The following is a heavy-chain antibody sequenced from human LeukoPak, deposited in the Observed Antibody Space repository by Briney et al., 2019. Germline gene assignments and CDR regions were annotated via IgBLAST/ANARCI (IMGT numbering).Heavy chain of an antibody. CDR3: ATSRTIFGVVRSFDP. D-gene: IGHD3-3*01. CDR1: GGTFSSYT. CDR2: IIPILGIA. V-gene: IGHV1-69*02. J-gene: IGHJ5*02. Sequence: ASVKVSCKASGGTFSSYTISWVRQAPGRGLEWMGRIIPILGIANYAQKFQGRVTITADKSTSTAYMELSSLRSEDTAVYYCATSRTIFGVVRSFDPWGQGTLVTVSS.